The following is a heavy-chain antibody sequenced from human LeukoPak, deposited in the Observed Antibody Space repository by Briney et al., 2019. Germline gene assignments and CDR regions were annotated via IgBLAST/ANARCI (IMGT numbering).Heavy chain of an antibody. Sequence: ASVKVSCKASGYTFTSYGISWVRQAPGQGLEWMGWISAYNGNTNYAQKLQSRVTMTTDTSTSTAYMELRSLRSDDTAVYYCARDPGYSGYDSFDYWGQGTLVTVSS. D-gene: IGHD5-12*01. CDR2: ISAYNGNT. CDR3: ARDPGYSGYDSFDY. CDR1: GYTFTSYG. J-gene: IGHJ4*02. V-gene: IGHV1-18*04.